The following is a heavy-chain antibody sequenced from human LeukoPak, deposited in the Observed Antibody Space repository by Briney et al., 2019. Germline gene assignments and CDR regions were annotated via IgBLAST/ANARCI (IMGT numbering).Heavy chain of an antibody. CDR3: ATCSSITCQSARWFDP. CDR2: INHSGST. V-gene: IGHV4-34*01. J-gene: IGHJ5*02. Sequence: SETLSLXCAVYGGSFSGYYWSWIRQPPGKGLEWIGEINHSGSTNYNPSLKSRVTISVDTSKNQFSLNLSSVTAADTAVYYCATCSSITCQSARWFDPWGQGTLVTVSS. D-gene: IGHD1-20*01. CDR1: GGSFSGYY.